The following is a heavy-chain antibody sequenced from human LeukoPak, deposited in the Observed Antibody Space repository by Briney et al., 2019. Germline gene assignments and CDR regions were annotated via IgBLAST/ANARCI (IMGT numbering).Heavy chain of an antibody. D-gene: IGHD3-22*01. Sequence: ASVKVSCKASGYTFTSYGISWVRQAPGQGLEWMEWISAYNGNTNYAQKLQGRVTMTTDTSTSTAYMELRSLRSDDTAVYYCARDTGRGYYYDSSPNYWGQGTLVTVSS. CDR1: GYTFTSYG. V-gene: IGHV1-18*01. CDR2: ISAYNGNT. J-gene: IGHJ4*02. CDR3: ARDTGRGYYYDSSPNY.